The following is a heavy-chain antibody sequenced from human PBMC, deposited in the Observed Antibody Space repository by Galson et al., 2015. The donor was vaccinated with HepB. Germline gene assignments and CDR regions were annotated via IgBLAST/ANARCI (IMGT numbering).Heavy chain of an antibody. V-gene: IGHV5-10-1*01. CDR2: IDPSDSYT. CDR1: GYSFTSYW. Sequence: QSGAEVKKPGESLRISCKGSGYSFTSYWISWVRQMPGKGLEWMGRIDPSDSYTNYSPSFQGHVTISADKSISTAYLQWSSLKASDTAMYYCASEGKYCSGGSCYSFKDYWGQGTLVTVSS. CDR3: ASEGKYCSGGSCYSFKDY. J-gene: IGHJ4*02. D-gene: IGHD2-15*01.